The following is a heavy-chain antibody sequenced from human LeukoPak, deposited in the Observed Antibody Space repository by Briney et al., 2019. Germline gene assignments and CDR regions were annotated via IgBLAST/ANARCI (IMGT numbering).Heavy chain of an antibody. J-gene: IGHJ4*02. Sequence: GGSLRLSCAASEFTVNNNYMSWVRQAPGKGLEWVAQIKYDGSEQSYVDSVKGRFTISRDNGRNSLYLQMNSLRDEDTAVYYCARDFREDRYMGNYFDYWGQGTLVTVSS. D-gene: IGHD3-16*02. V-gene: IGHV3-7*01. CDR2: IKYDGSEQ. CDR3: ARDFREDRYMGNYFDY. CDR1: EFTVNNNY.